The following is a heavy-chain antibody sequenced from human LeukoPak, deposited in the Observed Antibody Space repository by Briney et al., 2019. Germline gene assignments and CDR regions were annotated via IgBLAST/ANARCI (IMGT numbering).Heavy chain of an antibody. D-gene: IGHD4-17*01. Sequence: PGGSLRLSCAASGFIVSNYAMTWVRQAPGKGLERVSAIGYSGGATYYADSVRGRFTISRDYSMNTLYLQMTSLRDDDTALYYCAKDDDGRHHGVDHWGQGTLVTVSS. V-gene: IGHV3-23*01. J-gene: IGHJ4*02. CDR3: AKDDDGRHHGVDH. CDR2: IGYSGGAT. CDR1: GFIVSNYA.